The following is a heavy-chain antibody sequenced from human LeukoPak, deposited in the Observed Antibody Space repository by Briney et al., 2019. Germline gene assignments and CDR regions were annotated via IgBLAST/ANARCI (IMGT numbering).Heavy chain of an antibody. Sequence: KSGGSLRLSCAASGFTFSNAWMSWVRQAPGKGLEWVGRIKSKTDGETSDYAAPVKGRFTISRDDSKNTLYLQMNSLKTEDTAVYYCTTWSVGYYDFWSGYYPPDYWGQGTLVTVSS. CDR3: TTWSVGYYDFWSGYYPPDY. CDR2: IKSKTDGETS. J-gene: IGHJ4*02. V-gene: IGHV3-15*01. D-gene: IGHD3-3*01. CDR1: GFTFSNAW.